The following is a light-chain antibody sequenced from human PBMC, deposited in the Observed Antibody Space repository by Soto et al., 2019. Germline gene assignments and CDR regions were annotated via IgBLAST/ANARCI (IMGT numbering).Light chain of an antibody. J-gene: IGKJ1*01. Sequence: EVVMTQSPATLSVSPGERVTLSCRASQSINAHLAWYQQKPGQAPRLLIHGASTRATDIPARFSGSGFGTEFILTISSLQSEDFAVYYCQQYNNWLWTFGQGTKVEIQ. CDR3: QQYNNWLWT. CDR1: QSINAH. CDR2: GAS. V-gene: IGKV3-15*01.